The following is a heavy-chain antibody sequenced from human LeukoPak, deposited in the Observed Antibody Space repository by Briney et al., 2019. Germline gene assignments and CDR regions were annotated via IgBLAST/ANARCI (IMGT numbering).Heavy chain of an antibody. CDR3: ARVKGYSSSWAFRY. J-gene: IGHJ4*02. V-gene: IGHV1-2*06. Sequence: ASVKVSCKASGYTFTGYYMHWVRQAPGQGLEWMGRINPNSGGTNYAQKFQGRVTMTRDTSIGTAYMELSRLRSDDTAVYYCARVKGYSSSWAFRYWGQGTLVTVSS. CDR2: INPNSGGT. D-gene: IGHD6-13*01. CDR1: GYTFTGYY.